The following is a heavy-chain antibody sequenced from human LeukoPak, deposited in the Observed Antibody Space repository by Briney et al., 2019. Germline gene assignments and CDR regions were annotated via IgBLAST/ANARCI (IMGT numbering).Heavy chain of an antibody. V-gene: IGHV1-24*01. D-gene: IGHD3-10*01. CDR2: FDPEDGET. CDR1: GYTLTELS. CDR3: ATRAGTYGHFDY. Sequence: ASLKVSCKVSGYTLTELSMHCVREAPGKGLEWMEGFDPEDGETIYAQKVQGRVTMTGDTSTDTAYMERSSLRAEDTAVYYCATRAGTYGHFDYWGQGTLVTVSS. J-gene: IGHJ4*02.